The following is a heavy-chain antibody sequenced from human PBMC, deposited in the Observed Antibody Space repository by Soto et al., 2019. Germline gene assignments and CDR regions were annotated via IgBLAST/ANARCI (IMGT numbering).Heavy chain of an antibody. V-gene: IGHV1-18*01. Sequence: QVQLVQSGAEVREPGASEKVSCKTSGYTFSRYGITWVRQAAGQGLEWMGWITDNTGHTIYAMNLEDRLTISTDPSTSTAYMELRSLKSYDTAVYCCARERKWEPLPYWGQGTLVTVSS. CDR3: ARERKWEPLPY. D-gene: IGHD1-26*01. CDR2: ITDNTGHT. J-gene: IGHJ4*02. CDR1: GYTFSRYG.